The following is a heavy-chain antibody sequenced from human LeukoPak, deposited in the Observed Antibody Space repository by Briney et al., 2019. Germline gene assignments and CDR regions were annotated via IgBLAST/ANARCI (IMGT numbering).Heavy chain of an antibody. Sequence: PSETLSLTCNVSGGSISGYYWTWIRQPAGKGLEWIGRIYTSGNNNYNPALKSGVTMSLDTSENLFSLNLTSVTAADTAVYYCAREGTVVSRGLDYWGQGTLVTVSS. CDR3: AREGTVVSRGLDY. J-gene: IGHJ4*02. CDR2: IYTSGNN. V-gene: IGHV4-4*07. D-gene: IGHD2-15*01. CDR1: GGSISGYY.